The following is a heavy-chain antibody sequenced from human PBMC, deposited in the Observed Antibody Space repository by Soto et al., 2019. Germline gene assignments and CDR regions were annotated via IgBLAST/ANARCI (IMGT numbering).Heavy chain of an antibody. J-gene: IGHJ4*02. D-gene: IGHD3-10*01. CDR1: GDTFSFYS. V-gene: IGHV1-69*04. Sequence: QVQLVQSGAEVKRPGSSVKVSCKASGDTFSFYSIIWVRQAPGLGLEWMGRVNPILSMSNYAQRFQGRVTMTADKSTSTAYMELSGLPSEDTAMYYCATSYGSGYRAFDYWGQGALVTVSS. CDR2: VNPILSMS. CDR3: ATSYGSGYRAFDY.